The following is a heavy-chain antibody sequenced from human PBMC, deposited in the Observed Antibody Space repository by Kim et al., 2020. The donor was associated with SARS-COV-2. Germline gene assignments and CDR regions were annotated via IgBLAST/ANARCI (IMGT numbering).Heavy chain of an antibody. V-gene: IGHV1-69*01. CDR3: ARNLVGANYGMDV. Sequence: AQKFQGRVTITADESTSTAYMELSSLRSEDTAVYYCARNLVGANYGMDVWGQGTTVTVSS. D-gene: IGHD1-26*01. J-gene: IGHJ6*02.